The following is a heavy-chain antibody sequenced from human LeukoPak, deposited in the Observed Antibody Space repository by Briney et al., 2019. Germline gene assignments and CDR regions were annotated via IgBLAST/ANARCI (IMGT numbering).Heavy chain of an antibody. CDR3: AKDMLTISTVYARNAEYFQH. J-gene: IGHJ1*01. CDR1: GFTFSSYA. CDR2: ISGSGGST. D-gene: IGHD2-8*01. Sequence: PGGSLRLSCAASGFTFSSYAMSWVRQAPGKGLQWVSAISGSGGSTYYADSVKGRFTISRDNSKNTLYLQMNSLRAEDTAVYYCAKDMLTISTVYARNAEYFQHWGQGTLVTVSS. V-gene: IGHV3-23*01.